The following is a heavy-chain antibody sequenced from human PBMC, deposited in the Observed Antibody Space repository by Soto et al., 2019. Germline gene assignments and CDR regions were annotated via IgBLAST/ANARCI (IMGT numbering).Heavy chain of an antibody. V-gene: IGHV4-59*01. CDR3: ARGAADTAMVDS. J-gene: IGHJ4*02. CDR1: GGSIRSYY. CDR2: IFYSGST. D-gene: IGHD5-18*01. Sequence: SETLSLTCTVSGGSIRSYYWTRIRQPPGKGLEWLGYIFYSGSTFYNPSLKSRVTISIHTSKSQFSLQLTSVTAADTAVYYCARGAADTAMVDSWGQGTLVTVSS.